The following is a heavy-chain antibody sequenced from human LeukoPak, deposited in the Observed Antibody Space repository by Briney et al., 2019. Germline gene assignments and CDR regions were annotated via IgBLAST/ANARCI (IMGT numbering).Heavy chain of an antibody. CDR3: AKVSPTGRAFDC. CDR2: IYTTGKT. V-gene: IGHV3-53*01. J-gene: IGHJ4*02. CDR1: GFTVSINY. D-gene: IGHD1-1*01. Sequence: GGSLRLSCAASGFTVSINYMSWVRQAPGEGLEWVSVIYTTGKTYYADSVKGRFSISRDNSKNTVYLQMNSLRAEDTTVYYCAKVSPTGRAFDCWGQGTLVTVSS.